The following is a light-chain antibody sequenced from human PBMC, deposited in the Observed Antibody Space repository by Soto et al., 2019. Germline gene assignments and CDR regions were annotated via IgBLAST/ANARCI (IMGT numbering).Light chain of an antibody. J-gene: IGKJ1*01. V-gene: IGKV1-9*01. CDR1: QGISSY. CDR2: GAY. Sequence: DIQLTQSPSFLSASVGDRVTITCRASQGISSYLAWFQQKPGRAPNLPIYGAYTLQSGVPSRFSGSGSGTEFTLTILSLQPDDFATYYCKQYDTNPKTFGQGTKVDIK. CDR3: KQYDTNPKT.